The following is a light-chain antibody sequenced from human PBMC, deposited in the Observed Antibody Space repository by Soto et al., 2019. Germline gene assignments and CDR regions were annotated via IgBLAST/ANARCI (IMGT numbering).Light chain of an antibody. CDR1: TGAVTSGYY. J-gene: IGLJ3*02. V-gene: IGLV7-43*01. CDR2: SIS. CDR3: LLYYGGAQV. Sequence: QAVVTQEPSLTVSPGETVTLTCASSTGAVTSGYYPNWFQQKPGQAPRPLIYSISNKHSWTPARFSGPLLGDKAALTLSGVQPEDEAEYYCLLYYGGAQVFGGGTKVTVL.